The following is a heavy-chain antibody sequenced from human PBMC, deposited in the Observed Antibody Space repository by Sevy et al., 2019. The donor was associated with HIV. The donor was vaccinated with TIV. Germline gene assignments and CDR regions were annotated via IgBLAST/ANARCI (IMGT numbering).Heavy chain of an antibody. CDR3: ARAHCSGGRCYSLAY. J-gene: IGHJ4*02. CDR2: ISPHNGDT. D-gene: IGHD2-15*01. V-gene: IGHV1-18*01. Sequence: ASVKVSCKISGYTFTTYHITWVRQAPGQGPECMGRISPHNGDTNYAPKFQGRVTMITDKSTSTAYMELRSLRSDDTAVYHCARAHCSGGRCYSLAYWGQGTLVTVSS. CDR1: GYTFTTYH.